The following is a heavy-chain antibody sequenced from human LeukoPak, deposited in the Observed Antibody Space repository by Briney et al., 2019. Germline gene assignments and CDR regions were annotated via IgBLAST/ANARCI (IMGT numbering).Heavy chain of an antibody. Sequence: PGGSLRLFCAASGFTYSSYNMNWVRQAPGKGLEWVANIKQDGSEKYYVDSVKGRFTISRDNSKNKVYLQMNSLDEEDTAVYYCAKDQAGAWGQGTLVTVSS. CDR1: GFTYSSYN. V-gene: IGHV3-7*01. CDR3: AKDQAGA. CDR2: IKQDGSEK. J-gene: IGHJ5*02. D-gene: IGHD1-26*01.